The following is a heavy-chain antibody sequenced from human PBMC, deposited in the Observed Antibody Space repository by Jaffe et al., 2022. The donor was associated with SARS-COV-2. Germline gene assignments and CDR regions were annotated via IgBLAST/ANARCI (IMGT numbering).Heavy chain of an antibody. V-gene: IGHV3-21*01. Sequence: EVQLVESGGGPVKPGGSLRLSCAASGFTFSTNSMNWVRQAPGKGLEWVSSISSTSSYIFYADSVKGRFTISRDNAKNSLYLQMNSLRPEDTAVYYCTLGAVAGSYFFDYWGQGTLVTVSS. D-gene: IGHD6-19*01. J-gene: IGHJ4*02. CDR1: GFTFSTNS. CDR3: TLGAVAGSYFFDY. CDR2: ISSTSSYI.